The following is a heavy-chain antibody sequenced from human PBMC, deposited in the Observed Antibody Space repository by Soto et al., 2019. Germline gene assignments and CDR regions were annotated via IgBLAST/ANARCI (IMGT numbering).Heavy chain of an antibody. CDR3: ASQYYDFWSGYYPTINYYGMDV. J-gene: IGHJ6*02. D-gene: IGHD3-3*01. V-gene: IGHV1-18*01. Sequence: ASVKVSCKASGNTFASHGFSWVRQAPGQGLEWMGGISGFNGQTNYALKFQGRVTLTTDTSTSTAYMELSSLRSEDTAVYYCASQYYDFWSGYYPTINYYGMDVWGQGTTVTVSS. CDR2: ISGFNGQT. CDR1: GNTFASHG.